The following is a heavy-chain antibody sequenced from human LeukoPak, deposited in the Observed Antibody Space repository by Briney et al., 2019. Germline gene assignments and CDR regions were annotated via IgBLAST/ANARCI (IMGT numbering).Heavy chain of an antibody. Sequence: RGSLRLSCAPSGFTFSDYNMNWVRQAPGKGLEWVSSISSAGDYMFYADSVRGRFTISKDNAKNSLYLQMDTLRAEDTAVYYCATSWSNFDYWGQGTLVTVSS. J-gene: IGHJ4*02. D-gene: IGHD6-13*01. CDR2: ISSAGDYM. V-gene: IGHV3-21*01. CDR3: ATSWSNFDY. CDR1: GFTFSDYN.